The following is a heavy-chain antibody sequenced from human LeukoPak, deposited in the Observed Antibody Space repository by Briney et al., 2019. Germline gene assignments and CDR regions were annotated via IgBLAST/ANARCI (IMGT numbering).Heavy chain of an antibody. Sequence: GGSLRLSCAASGFTFSNYAMHWVRQAPGKALEWVAGISYGGSNKYYPDSVKGRFTISRDNSKNTVYVQMSSLRAEDTAVYYCAKEEFFYGSGSAQNAFDMWGQGTMVTVSP. J-gene: IGHJ3*02. D-gene: IGHD3-10*01. V-gene: IGHV3-30*18. CDR3: AKEEFFYGSGSAQNAFDM. CDR1: GFTFSNYA. CDR2: ISYGGSNK.